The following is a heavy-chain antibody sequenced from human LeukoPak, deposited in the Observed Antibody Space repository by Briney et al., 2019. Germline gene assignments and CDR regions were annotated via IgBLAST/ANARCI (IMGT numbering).Heavy chain of an antibody. V-gene: IGHV4-61*10. CDR1: GDSLSSGNYY. J-gene: IGHJ5*02. Sequence: PSQTLSLTCTVSGDSLSSGNYYWTWIRQPAGKGLEWIGYIYYSGSTNYNPSLKSRVTISVDTSKNQFSLKLRSVTAADTAVYYCARVQSRLNWFDPWGQGTLVTVSS. CDR3: ARVQSRLNWFDP. CDR2: IYYSGST.